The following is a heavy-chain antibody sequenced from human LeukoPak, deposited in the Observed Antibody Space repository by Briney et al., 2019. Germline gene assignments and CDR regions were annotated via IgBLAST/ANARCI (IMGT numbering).Heavy chain of an antibody. J-gene: IGHJ4*02. V-gene: IGHV3-30*18. D-gene: IGHD6-19*01. CDR1: GLTFSSYG. CDR2: ISYDGSNK. Sequence: GGSLRLSCAASGLTFSSYGMHWVRQAPGKGLEWVAVISYDGSNKYYADSVKGRFTISRDNSKNTLYLQMNSLRAEDTAVYYCAKPGSSGSFDYWGQGTLVTVSS. CDR3: AKPGSSGSFDY.